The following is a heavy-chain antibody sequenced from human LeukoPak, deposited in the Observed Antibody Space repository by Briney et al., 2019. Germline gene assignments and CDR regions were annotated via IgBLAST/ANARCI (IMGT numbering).Heavy chain of an antibody. CDR3: ARDRYYDSSGYNHDY. J-gene: IGHJ4*02. D-gene: IGHD3-22*01. Sequence: KPGGSLRLSCAASGFTFSSYSMNWVRQAPGKGLEWVSSISSSSSYIYYADSVKGRFTISRDNAKNSLYLQMNSLRAEDTAVYYCARDRYYDSSGYNHDYWGQGTLVTVSS. CDR2: ISSSSSYI. CDR1: GFTFSSYS. V-gene: IGHV3-21*01.